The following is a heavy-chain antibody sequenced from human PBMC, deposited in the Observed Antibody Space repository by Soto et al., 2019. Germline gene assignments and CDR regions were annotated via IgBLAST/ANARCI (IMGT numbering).Heavy chain of an antibody. CDR1: GFTFSSYA. J-gene: IGHJ4*02. Sequence: PGGSLRLSCAASGFTFSSYAMHWVRQAPGKGLEWVAVISYDGSNKYYADSVKGRFTISRDNSKNTLYLQMNSLRAEDTAVYYCARASGIGVGTTSYWGQGTLVTVSS. D-gene: IGHD3-22*01. V-gene: IGHV3-30-3*01. CDR3: ARASGIGVGTTSY. CDR2: ISYDGSNK.